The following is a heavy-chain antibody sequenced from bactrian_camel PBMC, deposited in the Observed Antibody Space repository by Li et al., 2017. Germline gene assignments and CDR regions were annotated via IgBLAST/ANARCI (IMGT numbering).Heavy chain of an antibody. CDR2: IYIGGGST. CDR1: GLTFVGGNC. D-gene: IGHD4*01. J-gene: IGHJ4*01. V-gene: IGHV3S40*01. Sequence: VQLVESGGGSVQAGGSLRLSCAASGLTFVGGNCMGWFRQAPGGEREGVAGIYIGGGSTYYTEAVKGRFTISQDRAVNTVYLQMNSLNPEDTAMYYCAAGWPPCGSWMWAYSDYGQGTQVTVS.